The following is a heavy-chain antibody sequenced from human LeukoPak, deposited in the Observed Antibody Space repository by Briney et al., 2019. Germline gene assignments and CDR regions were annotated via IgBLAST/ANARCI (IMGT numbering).Heavy chain of an antibody. J-gene: IGHJ4*02. D-gene: IGHD3-22*01. V-gene: IGHV3-23*01. Sequence: GGSLRLSCAASGFTFSSYAMSWVRQAPGKGLEWVSAISGSGGSTYYADSVKGRFTISRDNSKNTLYLQMNSLRAEDTAVYYCAKDLLYDSSGYYGPPFDYWGQGTLVTVSS. CDR2: ISGSGGST. CDR3: AKDLLYDSSGYYGPPFDY. CDR1: GFTFSSYA.